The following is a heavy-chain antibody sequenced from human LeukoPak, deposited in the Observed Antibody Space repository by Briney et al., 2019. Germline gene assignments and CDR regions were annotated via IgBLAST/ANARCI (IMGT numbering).Heavy chain of an antibody. J-gene: IGHJ3*02. CDR2: IRYDGSNK. V-gene: IGHV3-30*02. Sequence: GGSLRLSCAASGFTFSSYGMHWVRQAPGKGLEWVAFIRYDGSNKYYADSVKGRFTISRDNSKNTLYLQMNSLRAEDMAVYYCASLGVENDAFDIWGQGTMVTVSS. D-gene: IGHD1-26*01. CDR1: GFTFSSYG. CDR3: ASLGVENDAFDI.